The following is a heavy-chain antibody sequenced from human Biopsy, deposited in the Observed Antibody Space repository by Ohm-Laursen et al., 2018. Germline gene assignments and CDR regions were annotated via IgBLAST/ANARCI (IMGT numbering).Heavy chain of an antibody. Sequence: SSVKVSCKSSCYPFINFALIWLRQAPSQFLSWLLGLIPMFVTANYAQMFQGRVTISADESTSTSYMELSSLTTEDTAIYYCARGPHSGSHSCFDYWGRGTLVTVSS. V-gene: IGHV1-69*01. CDR3: ARGPHSGSHSCFDY. CDR2: LIPMFVTA. D-gene: IGHD1-26*01. CDR1: CYPFINFA. J-gene: IGHJ4*02.